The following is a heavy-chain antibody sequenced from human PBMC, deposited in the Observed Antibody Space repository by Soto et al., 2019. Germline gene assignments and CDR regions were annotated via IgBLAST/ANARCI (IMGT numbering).Heavy chain of an antibody. D-gene: IGHD3-22*01. Sequence: EVQLVQSGAEVKKPGESLKISCKGSGYSFTSYWIGWVRQMPGKGLEWMGIIYPGDSDTRYSQSFQGQVTFSADKSISTAYLQWSSLKASDTAMYYCARQPDYYASSGPASAGLFQHWGQGTLVTVSS. CDR2: IYPGDSDT. V-gene: IGHV5-51*01. CDR3: ARQPDYYASSGPASAGLFQH. CDR1: GYSFTSYW. J-gene: IGHJ1*01.